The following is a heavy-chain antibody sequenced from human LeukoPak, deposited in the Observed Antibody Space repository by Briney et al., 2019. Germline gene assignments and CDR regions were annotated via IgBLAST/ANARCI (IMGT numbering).Heavy chain of an antibody. CDR1: GYTFTSYD. CDR2: MNPNSGNT. J-gene: IGHJ6*02. V-gene: IGHV1-8*01. Sequence: ASVKVSCKASGYTFTSYDINWVRLATGQGLEWMGWMNPNSGNTGYAQKFQGRVTMTRNTSIGTAYMELSSLRSEDTAVYYCATHKPSYQLLWGYYYYGMDVWGQGTTVTVSS. D-gene: IGHD2-2*01. CDR3: ATHKPSYQLLWGYYYYGMDV.